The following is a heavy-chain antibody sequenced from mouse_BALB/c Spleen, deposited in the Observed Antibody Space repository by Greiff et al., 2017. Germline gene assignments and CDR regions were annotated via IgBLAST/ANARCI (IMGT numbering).Heavy chain of an antibody. J-gene: IGHJ1*01. Sequence: EVQVVESGPSLVKPSQTLSLTCSVTGDSITSGYWNWIRKFPGNKLEYMGYISYSGSTYYNPSLKSRISITRDTSKNQYYLQLNSVTTEDTATYYCAETYYYGSSYWYIDVWGAGTAVTVAS. CDR3: AETYYYGSSYWYIDV. CDR1: GDSITSGY. V-gene: IGHV3-8*02. CDR2: ISYSGST. D-gene: IGHD1-1*01.